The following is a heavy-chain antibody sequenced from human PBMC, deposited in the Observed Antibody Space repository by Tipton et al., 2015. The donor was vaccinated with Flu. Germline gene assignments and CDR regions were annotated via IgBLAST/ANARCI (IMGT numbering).Heavy chain of an antibody. D-gene: IGHD2-2*01. CDR3: ARDPSLGMPDYLDF. CDR2: IHRTGSA. V-gene: IGHV4-38-2*02. CDR1: GDSIGSDYY. J-gene: IGHJ4*02. Sequence: LRLSCSVSGDSIGSDYYWGWIRQPPGKGLEWIGNIHRTGSAYFNPSLTSRATISVDTSKNQFSLRLTSVTAADTAVYYCARDPSLGMPDYLDFWGQGTLVTTSS.